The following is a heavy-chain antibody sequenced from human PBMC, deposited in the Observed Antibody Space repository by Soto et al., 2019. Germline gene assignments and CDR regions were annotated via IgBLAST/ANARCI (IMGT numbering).Heavy chain of an antibody. J-gene: IGHJ4*02. CDR3: ARHLRATPFDS. Sequence: GESLKISCEVSGYSFSSYWNGWGRQMPGKGLEWVGIIYPGDSDTRYSPSFPGQVTISADKSISTAYLQWSSLKASDTAIYYCARHLRATPFDSWGQGTLVTVSS. CDR2: IYPGDSDT. V-gene: IGHV5-51*01. CDR1: GYSFSSYW. D-gene: IGHD2-15*01.